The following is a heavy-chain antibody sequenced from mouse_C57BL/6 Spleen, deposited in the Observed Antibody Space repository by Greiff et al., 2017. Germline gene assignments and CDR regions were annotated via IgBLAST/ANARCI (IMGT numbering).Heavy chain of an antibody. CDR3: AGLYCSSYGDYFDY. J-gene: IGHJ2*01. D-gene: IGHD1-1*01. Sequence: EVQLQQSGAELVKPGASVKLSCTASGFNIKDDYMHWVKQRTEQGLEWIGRIDPEDGETKYAPKFQGKATITADTSSNTAYLQLSSLTSEDTAVYYGAGLYCSSYGDYFDYWGQGTTLTVSS. V-gene: IGHV14-2*01. CDR2: IDPEDGET. CDR1: GFNIKDDY.